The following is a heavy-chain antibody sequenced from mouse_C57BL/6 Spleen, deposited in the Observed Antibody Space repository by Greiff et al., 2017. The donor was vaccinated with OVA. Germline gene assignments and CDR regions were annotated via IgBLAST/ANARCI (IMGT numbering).Heavy chain of an antibody. V-gene: IGHV1-82*01. CDR2: IYPGDGDT. D-gene: IGHD1-1*01. Sequence: QVQLKESGPELVKPGASVKISCKASGYAFSSSWMNWVKQRPGKGLEWIGRIYPGDGDTNYNGKFKGKATLTADKSSSTAYMQLSSLTSEDSAVYFCARYYGSSYGDAMDYWGQGTSVTVSS. J-gene: IGHJ4*01. CDR3: ARYYGSSYGDAMDY. CDR1: GYAFSSSW.